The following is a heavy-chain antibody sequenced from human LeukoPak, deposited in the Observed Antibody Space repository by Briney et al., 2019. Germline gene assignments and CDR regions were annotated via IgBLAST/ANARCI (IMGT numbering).Heavy chain of an antibody. Sequence: PGGSLRLSCAASGFTFSSYSMNWVRQAPGKGLEWVAVISYDGSNKYYADSVKGRFTISRDNSKNTLYLQMNSLRAEDTAVYYCAKLGYNSGSYGGFAFDIWGQGTMVTVSS. CDR2: ISYDGSNK. CDR1: GFTFSSYS. D-gene: IGHD1-26*01. CDR3: AKLGYNSGSYGGFAFDI. J-gene: IGHJ3*02. V-gene: IGHV3-30*18.